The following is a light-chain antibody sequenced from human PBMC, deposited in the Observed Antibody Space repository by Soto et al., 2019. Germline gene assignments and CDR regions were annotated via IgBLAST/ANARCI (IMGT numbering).Light chain of an antibody. Sequence: QSALTRPASVSDSPGQSITISCTGTSSDVGSYDLVSWYQQHPGKAPKLIIYEGTKRPSGVSNRFSGSKSGNTASLTISGLQAEDEADYYCCSYAGTFYVFGTGTKVTVL. CDR1: SSDVGSYDL. V-gene: IGLV2-23*01. CDR3: CSYAGTFYV. CDR2: EGT. J-gene: IGLJ1*01.